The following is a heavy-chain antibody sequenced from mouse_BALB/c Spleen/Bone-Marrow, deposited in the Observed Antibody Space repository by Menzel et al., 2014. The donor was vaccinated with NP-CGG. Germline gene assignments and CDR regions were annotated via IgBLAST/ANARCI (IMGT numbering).Heavy chain of an antibody. D-gene: IGHD4-1*01. CDR2: IDPANEHT. CDR1: GFNIKDTY. Sequence: EVKLVESGAELVKPGASVKLSCTASGFNIKDTYIHWAKQRPEQGLEWIGRIDPANEHTKYDPNFQGKATITADTSSNTAYLQLSSLTSEDTAVYYCASLTGTFDYWGQGSTLTVSS. CDR3: ASLTGTFDY. J-gene: IGHJ2*01. V-gene: IGHV14-3*02.